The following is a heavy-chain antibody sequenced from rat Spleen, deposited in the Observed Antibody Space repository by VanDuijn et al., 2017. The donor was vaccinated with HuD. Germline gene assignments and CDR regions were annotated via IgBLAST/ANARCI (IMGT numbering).Heavy chain of an antibody. CDR3: TTDNYCFAH. Sequence: EVQLVESDGGLVQPGRSLKLSCAASGFTFSDYYMAWVRQAPKKGLEWVATITYDGSGTYYRDSVKGQFTISRDNAKSSLYLQMDSLRSEDTATYYCTTDNYCFAHWGQGTLVTVSS. CDR2: ITYDGSGT. V-gene: IGHV5-20*01. D-gene: IGHD1-10*01. J-gene: IGHJ3*01. CDR1: GFTFSDYY.